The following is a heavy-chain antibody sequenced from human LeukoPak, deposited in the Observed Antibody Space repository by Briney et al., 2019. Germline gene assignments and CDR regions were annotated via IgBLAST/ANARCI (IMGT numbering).Heavy chain of an antibody. CDR3: ARPPHYYDTSGYSV. Sequence: SETLSLTCTVSDASVRGYYWSWIRQPPGKGLEWIGYMSYSGTTNYNPSLKSRVTISIDTSKSQFSLKLNSVTAADTAVYYCARPPHYYDTSGYSVWGQGTLVTVSS. V-gene: IGHV4-59*02. D-gene: IGHD3-22*01. J-gene: IGHJ4*02. CDR1: DASVRGYY. CDR2: MSYSGTT.